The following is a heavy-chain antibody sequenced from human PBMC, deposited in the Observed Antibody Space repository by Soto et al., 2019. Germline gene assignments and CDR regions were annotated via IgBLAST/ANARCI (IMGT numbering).Heavy chain of an antibody. CDR3: ARRRAAAAVYWFDP. D-gene: IGHD6-25*01. V-gene: IGHV4-59*01. CDR1: GGSISSYY. J-gene: IGHJ5*02. CDR2: IYYSGST. Sequence: PSETLSLTCTVSGGSISSYYWSWIRRPPGKGLEWIGYIYYSGSTNYNPSLKSRVTISVDTSKNQFSLKLSSVTAADTAVYYCARRRAAAAVYWFDPWGQGTLVTVSS.